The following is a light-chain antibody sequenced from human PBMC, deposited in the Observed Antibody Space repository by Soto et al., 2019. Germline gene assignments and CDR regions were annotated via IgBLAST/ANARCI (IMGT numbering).Light chain of an antibody. CDR1: QTVRNN. J-gene: IGKJ1*01. Sequence: EIVLTQSPGTLSLSPGERATLSCRASQTVRNNYLAWYQQKPGQAPRLLIHGATTRATGIPARFSGSGSGTEFTLTISSLQSEDFAVYYCQQYNNWPRTFGQGTKVDI. CDR2: GAT. CDR3: QQYNNWPRT. V-gene: IGKV3-15*01.